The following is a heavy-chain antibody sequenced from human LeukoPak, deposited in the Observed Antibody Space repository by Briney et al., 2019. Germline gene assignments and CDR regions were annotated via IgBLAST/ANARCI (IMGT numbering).Heavy chain of an antibody. CDR3: ARDGPVLRFLEWLWHGMDV. CDR1: GFTFSSYW. J-gene: IGHJ6*02. V-gene: IGHV3-21*01. Sequence: GGSLRLSCAASGFTFSSYWMPWVRQAPGKGLEWVSSISSSSSYIYYADSVKGRFTISRDNAKNSLYLQMNSLRAEDTAVYYCARDGPVLRFLEWLWHGMDVWGQGTTVTVSS. D-gene: IGHD3-3*01. CDR2: ISSSSSYI.